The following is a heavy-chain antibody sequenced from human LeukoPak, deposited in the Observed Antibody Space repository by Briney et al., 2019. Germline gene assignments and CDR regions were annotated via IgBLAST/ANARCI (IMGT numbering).Heavy chain of an antibody. CDR1: GFTFSSYA. Sequence: GRSLRLSCAASGFTFSSYAMHWVRQAPGKGLGWVAVISYDGSNKYYADSVKGRFTISRDNSKNTLYLQMNSLKTEDTAVYYCTPRYCSSTSCYNQHWGQGTLVTVSS. J-gene: IGHJ1*01. CDR3: TPRYCSSTSCYNQH. V-gene: IGHV3-30-3*01. D-gene: IGHD2-2*02. CDR2: ISYDGSNK.